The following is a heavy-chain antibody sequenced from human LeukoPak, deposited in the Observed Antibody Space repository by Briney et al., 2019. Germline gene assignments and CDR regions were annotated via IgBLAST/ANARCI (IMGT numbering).Heavy chain of an antibody. CDR2: IYSGGDT. Sequence: GGSLRLSCAASGVAVSSNYMTWVRQAPGKGLEWISVIYSGGDTYYADSVKGRFTISRGDSKNTLYLQMNSLRAEDTAVYYCARRESSGYFDYWGQGTLVTVSS. D-gene: IGHD3-22*01. CDR3: ARRESSGYFDY. V-gene: IGHV3-66*02. CDR1: GVAVSSNY. J-gene: IGHJ4*02.